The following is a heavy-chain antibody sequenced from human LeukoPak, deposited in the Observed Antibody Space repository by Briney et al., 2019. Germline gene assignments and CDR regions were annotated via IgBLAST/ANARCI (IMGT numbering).Heavy chain of an antibody. CDR1: GGSISSSSYY. V-gene: IGHV4-39*07. J-gene: IGHJ4*02. Sequence: SETLSLTCTVSGGSISSSSYYWGWIRQPPGKGLEWIGSIYYSGSTYYNPSLKSRVTISVDTSKNQFSLKLSSVTAADTAVYYCARGPERDGYNSDYFDYWGQGTLVTVSS. CDR3: ARGPERDGYNSDYFDY. D-gene: IGHD5-24*01. CDR2: IYYSGST.